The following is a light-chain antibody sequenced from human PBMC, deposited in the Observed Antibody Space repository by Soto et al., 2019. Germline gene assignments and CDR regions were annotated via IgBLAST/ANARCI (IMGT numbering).Light chain of an antibody. J-gene: IGLJ1*01. CDR3: QVWDNNGGHNYV. CDR2: DGS. Sequence: SYELTQPPSVSVAPGQTARITCGGNNIGIYSVHWSQQRPGQAPVLVVYDGSDRPSGLPERFSGSNSGNTAPLTIGRVEAADEADYYCQVWDNNGGHNYVFGTGTKLTVL. V-gene: IGLV3-21*02. CDR1: NIGIYS.